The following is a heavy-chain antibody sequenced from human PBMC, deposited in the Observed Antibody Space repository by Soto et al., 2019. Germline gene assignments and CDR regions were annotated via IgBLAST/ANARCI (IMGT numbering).Heavy chain of an antibody. V-gene: IGHV1-69*12. CDR3: ARDHPCGGDCHPYYYYGMDV. CDR1: GGTFSSYA. D-gene: IGHD2-21*02. Sequence: QVQLVQSGAEVKKPGSSVKVSCKASGGTFSSYAISWVRQAPGQGLEWMGGVIPIFGTANYAQKFQGRVTITADESTSTAYMELSSLRSEDTAVYYCARDHPCGGDCHPYYYYGMDVWGQGTTVTVSS. J-gene: IGHJ6*02. CDR2: VIPIFGTA.